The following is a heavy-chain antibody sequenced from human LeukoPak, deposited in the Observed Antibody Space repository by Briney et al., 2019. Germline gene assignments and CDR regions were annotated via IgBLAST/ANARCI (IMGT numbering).Heavy chain of an antibody. J-gene: IGHJ5*02. CDR2: INHSGST. D-gene: IGHD6-19*01. CDR1: GGSFSGYY. CDR3: ARVSSGWYWGWFDP. V-gene: IGHV4-34*01. Sequence: SETLSLTCAVYGGSFSGYYWSWIRQPPGKGLEWIGEINHSGSTNYNPSLKSRVTISVDTSKNQFSLKLSSVTAADTAVYYCARVSSGWYWGWFDPWGQGTLVTVSS.